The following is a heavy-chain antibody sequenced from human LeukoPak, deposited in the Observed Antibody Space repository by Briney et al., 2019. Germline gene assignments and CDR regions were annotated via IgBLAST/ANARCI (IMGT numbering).Heavy chain of an antibody. CDR1: CSSISSYY. J-gene: IGHJ6*03. CDR2: IYTSGST. V-gene: IGHV4-4*07. CDR3: ARGPIAAAVGYYYYYMDV. Sequence: SETLYPPFYVPCSSISSYYWSWIRPPAGKGLEWIGRIYTSGSTNYNPSLKSRVTMSVDTSKNQFSLKLSSVTAADTAVYYCARGPIAAAVGYYYYYMDVWGKGTTVTVSS. D-gene: IGHD6-13*01.